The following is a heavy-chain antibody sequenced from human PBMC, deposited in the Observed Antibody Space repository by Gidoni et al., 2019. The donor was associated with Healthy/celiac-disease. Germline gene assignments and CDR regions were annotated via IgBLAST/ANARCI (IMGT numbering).Heavy chain of an antibody. CDR2: IYYSGST. CDR3: ARQPREPLLNSGSYDY. CDR1: GGSISSSSYY. Sequence: QLQLQESGPGLVKPSETLSLTCTVSGGSISSSSYYWGWIRQPPGKGLEWIGSIYYSGSTYYNPSLKSRVTISVDTSKNQFSLKLSSVTAADTAVYYCARQPREPLLNSGSYDYWGQGTLVTVSS. J-gene: IGHJ4*02. D-gene: IGHD3-10*01. V-gene: IGHV4-39*01.